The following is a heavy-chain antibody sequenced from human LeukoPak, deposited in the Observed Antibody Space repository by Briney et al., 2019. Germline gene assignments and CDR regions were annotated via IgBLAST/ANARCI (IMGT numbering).Heavy chain of an antibody. CDR2: IYTSGST. CDR1: GGSISSGSYY. CDR3: ARSLVGATSPDY. J-gene: IGHJ4*02. Sequence: SQTLSLTCTVSGGSISSGSYYWSWIRQPAGTGLEWIGRIYTSGSTNYNPSLKSRVTISVDTSKNQFSLKLSSVTAADTAVYYCARSLVGATSPDYWGQGTLVTVSS. D-gene: IGHD1-26*01. V-gene: IGHV4-61*02.